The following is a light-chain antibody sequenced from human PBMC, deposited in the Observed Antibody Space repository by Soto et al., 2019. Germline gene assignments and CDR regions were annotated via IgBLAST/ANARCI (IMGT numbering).Light chain of an antibody. CDR2: GAS. V-gene: IGKV3-20*01. CDR1: QSVTNNY. J-gene: IGKJ5*01. Sequence: IVLPQSPATLSVSPGERATLSCRASQSVTNNYLAWYQQNLGPAPLLLFHGASSRAAGIPDGFSGSGSGTDFTLTISRLVPEDVAVYYCRQYRTSRLDTSGQGTLLEIK. CDR3: RQYRTSRLDT.